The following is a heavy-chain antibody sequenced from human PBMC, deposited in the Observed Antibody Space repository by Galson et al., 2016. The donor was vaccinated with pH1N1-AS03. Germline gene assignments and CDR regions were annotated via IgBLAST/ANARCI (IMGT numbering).Heavy chain of an antibody. D-gene: IGHD2-21*02. CDR2: ISVASTAI. J-gene: IGHJ6*02. V-gene: IGHV3-11*01. CDR1: GFTFSDYH. Sequence: SLRLSCAASGFTFSDYHMSWIRQAPGKGLEWLSYISVASTAIYYADSVKGRFTISRDNARNSLCLQMNSLRAEDTAVYYCARGPRRVVGTLLKYFGMDVWGQGTTVTVSS. CDR3: ARGPRRVVGTLLKYFGMDV.